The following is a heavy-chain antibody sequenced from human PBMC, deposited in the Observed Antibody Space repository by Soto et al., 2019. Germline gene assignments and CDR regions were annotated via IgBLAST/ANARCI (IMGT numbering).Heavy chain of an antibody. CDR2: IYYSGSA. J-gene: IGHJ4*02. CDR1: GGSISSSSYY. V-gene: IGHV4-39*01. D-gene: IGHD3-22*01. CDR3: ARQALNYYDSSAGDY. Sequence: SETLSLTCTVSGGSISSSSYYWGWIRQPPGKGLEWIGSIYYSGSAYYNPSLKSRVTISVDTSKNQFSLKLSSVTAADTAVYYCARQALNYYDSSAGDYWGQGTLVTVSS.